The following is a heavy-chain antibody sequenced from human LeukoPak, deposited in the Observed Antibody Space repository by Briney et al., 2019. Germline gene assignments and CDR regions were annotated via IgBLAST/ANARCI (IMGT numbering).Heavy chain of an antibody. CDR3: ARVGGYCSSTSCWGENWFDP. CDR1: GFTFSDYY. J-gene: IGHJ5*02. V-gene: IGHV3-11*04. Sequence: PGGSLRLSCAASGFTFSDYYMSWIRQAPGKGLEWVSYISSSGSTIYYADSVKGRFTISRDNAKNSLYRQMNSLRAEDTAVYYCARVGGYCSSTSCWGENWFDPWGQGTLVTVSS. D-gene: IGHD2-2*01. CDR2: ISSSGSTI.